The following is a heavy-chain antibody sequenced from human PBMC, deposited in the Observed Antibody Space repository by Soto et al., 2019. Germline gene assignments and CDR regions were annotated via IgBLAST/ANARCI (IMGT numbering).Heavy chain of an antibody. V-gene: IGHV4-34*01. J-gene: IGHJ4*02. Sequence: QVQLQQWGAGLLKPSETLSLTCAVYGGSFSGYYWTWIRQPPGKGLEWIGEINHSGSTNFNPSLKSRVTISVDTSKNQCSLKLSSVTAGDTAVYYCAREAVHDYIWGSYRSDDYWGQGTLVTVSS. CDR1: GGSFSGYY. CDR2: INHSGST. CDR3: AREAVHDYIWGSYRSDDY. D-gene: IGHD3-16*02.